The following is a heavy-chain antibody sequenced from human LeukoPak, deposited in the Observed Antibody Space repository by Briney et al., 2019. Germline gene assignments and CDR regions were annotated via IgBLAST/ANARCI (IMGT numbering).Heavy chain of an antibody. D-gene: IGHD5-12*01. CDR3: ASLVATARIDY. CDR2: IKQDGSEK. V-gene: IGHV3-7*01. CDR1: GFTFSSYW. Sequence: PGGSLRLSCAASGFTFSSYWMSWVRQAPGKGLEWVANIKQDGSEKYYVDSVKGRFTISRDNAKNSLYLQMNSLRAEDTAVYYCASLVATARIDYWGQGTLVTVSS. J-gene: IGHJ4*02.